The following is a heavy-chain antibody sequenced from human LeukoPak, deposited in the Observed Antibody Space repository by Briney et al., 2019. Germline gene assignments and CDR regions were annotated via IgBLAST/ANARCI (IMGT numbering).Heavy chain of an antibody. V-gene: IGHV4-38-2*02. CDR3: ARERGDYFDY. CDR2: IYHSGST. J-gene: IGHJ4*02. CDR1: GYSISSGYY. Sequence: SETLSLTCTVSGYSISSGYYWGWIRQPPGKGLEWIGSIYHSGSTYYNPSLKSRVTISVDTSKNQFSLKLSSVTAADTAVYYYARERGDYFDYWGQGTLVTVSS.